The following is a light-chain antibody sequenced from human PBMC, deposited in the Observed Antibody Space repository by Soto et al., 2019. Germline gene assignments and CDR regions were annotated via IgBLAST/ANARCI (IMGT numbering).Light chain of an antibody. Sequence: EIVMTQSPATLSVSPGERATLSCRASQSVSSNLAWYQQKPGQAPRLLIYDASTRATGIPARFSGSGSGTEFTLTISSLQSEDFAVYSCQQYNDRWTFGQGTKVEIK. J-gene: IGKJ1*01. CDR1: QSVSSN. CDR3: QQYNDRWT. CDR2: DAS. V-gene: IGKV3-15*01.